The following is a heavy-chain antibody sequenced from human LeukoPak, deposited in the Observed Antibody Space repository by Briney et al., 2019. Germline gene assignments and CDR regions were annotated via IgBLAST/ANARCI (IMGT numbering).Heavy chain of an antibody. CDR3: AKMRGQYYHSYYMDA. V-gene: IGHV3-33*06. J-gene: IGHJ6*03. Sequence: GGSLRLSCAASGFTFSSYGMHWVRQAPGKGLEWVAVIWYDGSNKYYADPVKGRFTISRDNSKNTLYLQMNSLTAEDTAVYYCAKMRGQYYHSYYMDAWGKGTTVTVSS. CDR1: GFTFSSYG. CDR2: IWYDGSNK.